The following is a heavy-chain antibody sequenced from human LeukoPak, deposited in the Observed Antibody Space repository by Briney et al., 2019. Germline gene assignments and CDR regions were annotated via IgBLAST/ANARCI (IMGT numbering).Heavy chain of an antibody. CDR1: GFTFSSYG. CDR3: AKDPKSLTVATRGPLVY. V-gene: IGHV3-30*18. Sequence: GRSLRLSCAASGFTFSSYGMHWVRQAPGKGLEWVAVISYDGSNKYYADSVKGRFTISRDNSKNTLYLQMNSLRAEDTAVYYCAKDPKSLTVATRGPLVYWGQGTLVTVSS. D-gene: IGHD6-19*01. CDR2: ISYDGSNK. J-gene: IGHJ4*02.